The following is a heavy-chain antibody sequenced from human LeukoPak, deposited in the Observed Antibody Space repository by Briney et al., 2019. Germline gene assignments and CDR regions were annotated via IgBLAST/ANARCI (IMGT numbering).Heavy chain of an antibody. J-gene: IGHJ4*02. CDR1: GASINNYY. D-gene: IGHD3-16*01. CDR3: ARRPLGELVLGYDY. Sequence: SETLSLTCTVSGASINNYYWSWIRQPAGKGLEWIGRIYSSGSTNYNPSLKSRVTMSVDTSKNQFSLKLSSVTAADTAVYYCARRPLGELVLGYDYWGQGTLVTVSS. V-gene: IGHV4-4*07. CDR2: IYSSGST.